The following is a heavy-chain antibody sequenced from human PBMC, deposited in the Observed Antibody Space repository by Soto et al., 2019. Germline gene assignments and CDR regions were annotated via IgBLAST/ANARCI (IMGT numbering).Heavy chain of an antibody. J-gene: IGHJ4*02. CDR3: ARDYSGNSGGLDF. V-gene: IGHV4-59*12. CDR1: GGSISSYY. Sequence: SETLSLTCTVSGGSISSYYWSWIRQPPGKGLEWIGYIYYSGSTNYNPSLKSRDTITVDTSKNQFSLKQSYVTVADTAVYYCARDYSGNSGGLDFWGQGILVTVSS. D-gene: IGHD3-22*01. CDR2: IYYSGST.